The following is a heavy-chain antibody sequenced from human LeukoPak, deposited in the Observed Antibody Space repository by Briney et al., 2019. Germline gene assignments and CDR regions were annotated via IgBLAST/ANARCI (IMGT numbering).Heavy chain of an antibody. J-gene: IGHJ3*02. V-gene: IGHV3-7*01. D-gene: IGHD5-12*01. CDR1: GFTFSSYW. CDR2: IKQDGSEK. CDR3: ARDRKGPGYSGYERAPPTPRKDQGDAFDI. Sequence: GGSLRLSCAASGFTFSSYWMSWVRQAPGKGLEWVANIKQDGSEKYYVDSVKGRFTISRDNAKNSLYLQMNSLRAEDTAVYYCARDRKGPGYSGYERAPPTPRKDQGDAFDIWGQGTMVTVSS.